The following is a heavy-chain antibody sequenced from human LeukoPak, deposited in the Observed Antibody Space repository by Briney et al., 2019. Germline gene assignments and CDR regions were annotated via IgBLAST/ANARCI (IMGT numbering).Heavy chain of an antibody. CDR3: ARDLRYDFWSGYAASDY. J-gene: IGHJ4*02. Sequence: GGSLRLSCAASGFTFSSHSMNWVRQAPGKGLEWVSYISSSSSTIYYADSVKGRFTISRDNAKNSLYLQMNSLRAEDTAVYYCARDLRYDFWSGYAASDYWGQGTLVTVSS. CDR2: ISSSSSTI. V-gene: IGHV3-48*01. CDR1: GFTFSSHS. D-gene: IGHD3-3*01.